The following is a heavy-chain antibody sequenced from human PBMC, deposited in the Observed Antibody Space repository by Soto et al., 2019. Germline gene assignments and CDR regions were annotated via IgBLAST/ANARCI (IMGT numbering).Heavy chain of an antibody. Sequence: SETLSLTCAVYGGSFSGYYWSWIRQPPGKGLEWIGEINHSGSTNYNPSLKSRVTISVDTSKNQFSLKLSSVTAADTAVYYCASFGGLSDIWGQGTMVTVSS. CDR2: INHSGST. D-gene: IGHD3-10*01. J-gene: IGHJ3*02. CDR1: GGSFSGYY. V-gene: IGHV4-34*01. CDR3: ASFGGLSDI.